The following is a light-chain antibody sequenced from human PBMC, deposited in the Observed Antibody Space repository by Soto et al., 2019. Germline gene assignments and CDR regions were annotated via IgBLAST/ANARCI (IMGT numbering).Light chain of an antibody. CDR1: QSVHNW. V-gene: IGKV1-5*03. J-gene: IGKJ3*01. Sequence: DIQMTQSPSTLSASVGDRVTITCRASQSVHNWLAWYQQKPGKAPRLLINKASSLEGGVPSRFSGSGSEAELTLTISSLQPDDFATYYCHQYYSYPQAFGHGTQVEIK. CDR2: KAS. CDR3: HQYYSYPQA.